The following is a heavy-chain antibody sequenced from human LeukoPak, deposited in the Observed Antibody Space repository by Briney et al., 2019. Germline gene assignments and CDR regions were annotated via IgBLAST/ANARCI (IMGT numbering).Heavy chain of an antibody. CDR2: IYPGDSDT. J-gene: IGHJ6*03. CDR1: GYSFTSYW. Sequence: GESLKISCKGSGYSFTSYWIGWVRQMPGKGLEGMGIIYPGDSDTRYSPSLQRQVTISADKSIRTAYLQWSSLKASDTAMYYCARHPGGEAAAGNYYYYYMDVWGKGTTVTVSS. V-gene: IGHV5-51*01. D-gene: IGHD6-13*01. CDR3: ARHPGGEAAAGNYYYYYMDV.